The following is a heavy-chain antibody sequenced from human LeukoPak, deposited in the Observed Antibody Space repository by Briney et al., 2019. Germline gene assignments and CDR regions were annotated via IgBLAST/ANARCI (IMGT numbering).Heavy chain of an antibody. J-gene: IGHJ4*02. CDR2: IFYSGST. D-gene: IGHD3-22*01. V-gene: IGHV4-59*08. Sequence: SETLSLTCTVSGGSISSYCWSWIRQPPGKGLEWIVHIFYSGSTNYNPSLKSRVTISEDTSKNQFSLKLTSVTAADTAVYYCARHREYYESSGYGTSFDYWGQGTLVTVSS. CDR3: ARHREYYESSGYGTSFDY. CDR1: GGSISSYC.